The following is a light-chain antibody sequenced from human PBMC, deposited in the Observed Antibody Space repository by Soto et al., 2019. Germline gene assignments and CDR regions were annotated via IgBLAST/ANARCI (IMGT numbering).Light chain of an antibody. CDR1: QSVSSY. J-gene: IGKJ4*01. CDR2: DAS. Sequence: EIVLTQSPATLSLSPGERATLSCRASQSVSSYLAWYQQKPGQAPRLLIYDASNRATGIPARFSGSGSGTDFPLTISTLEPEDFAIYYCQQRLNQPQVTFGGGTKVEIK. V-gene: IGKV3-11*01. CDR3: QQRLNQPQVT.